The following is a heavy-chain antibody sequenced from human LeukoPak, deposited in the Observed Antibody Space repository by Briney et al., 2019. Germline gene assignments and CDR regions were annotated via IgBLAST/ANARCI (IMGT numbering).Heavy chain of an antibody. V-gene: IGHV3-7*01. CDR2: IKQDGSEK. CDR3: ARLNYDSSGYYRSAPFDY. Sequence: GGSLRLSCAASGFTFSTYWMSWVRQAPGKGLEWVANIKQDGSEKYYVDSVKGRFTISRDNAKNSLYLQMSSLRAEDTAVYYCARLNYDSSGYYRSAPFDYWGQGTLVTVSS. CDR1: GFTFSTYW. D-gene: IGHD3-22*01. J-gene: IGHJ4*02.